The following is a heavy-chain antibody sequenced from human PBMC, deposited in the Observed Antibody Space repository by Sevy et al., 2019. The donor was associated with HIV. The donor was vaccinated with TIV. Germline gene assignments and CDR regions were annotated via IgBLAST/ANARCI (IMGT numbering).Heavy chain of an antibody. CDR1: GGTFSSYA. Sequence: ASVKVSCKASGGTFSSYAISWVRQAPGQGLEWMGGIIPTFGTANYAQKFQGRVTITADKSTSTAYMELSSLRSEDTAVYYCARGLLYYDFWSGYNTMDVWGKGTTVTVSS. V-gene: IGHV1-69*06. CDR2: IIPTFGTA. J-gene: IGHJ6*03. CDR3: ARGLLYYDFWSGYNTMDV. D-gene: IGHD3-3*01.